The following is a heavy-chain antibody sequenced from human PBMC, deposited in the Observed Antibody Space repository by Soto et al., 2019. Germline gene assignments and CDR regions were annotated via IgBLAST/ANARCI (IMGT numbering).Heavy chain of an antibody. CDR1: GFTFSSYA. CDR3: ANWGGRYSSSWEAEFDY. Sequence: EVQLLESGGGLVQPGGSLRLSCAASGFTFSSYAMSWVRQAPGKGLEWVSAISGSGGSTYYADSVKDRFTISRDNSKNTLYLQMNSLRAEDTAVYYCANWGGRYSSSWEAEFDYWGQGTLVTVSS. V-gene: IGHV3-23*01. D-gene: IGHD6-13*01. CDR2: ISGSGGST. J-gene: IGHJ4*02.